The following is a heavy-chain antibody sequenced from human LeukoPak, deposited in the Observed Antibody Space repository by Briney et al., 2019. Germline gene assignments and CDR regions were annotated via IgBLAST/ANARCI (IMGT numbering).Heavy chain of an antibody. CDR1: GFTFSTYT. V-gene: IGHV3-21*04. D-gene: IGHD5-18*01. CDR2: ISSNIDYK. Sequence: PGGSLRLSCAASGFTFSTYTMNWVRQAPGKGLEWVSSISSNIDYKYYTDSVKGRFTISRDNAKNSLYLQMNSLRAEDTAVYYCARDKDTGNDGIDYWGQGTLVTVSS. CDR3: ARDKDTGNDGIDY. J-gene: IGHJ4*02.